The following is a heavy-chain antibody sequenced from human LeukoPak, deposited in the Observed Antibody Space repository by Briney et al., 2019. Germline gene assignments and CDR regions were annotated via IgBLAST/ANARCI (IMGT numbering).Heavy chain of an antibody. CDR2: ISSSSSYI. J-gene: IGHJ5*02. CDR1: GFTFSSYS. CDR3: AREQNYYDSSGYRNWFDH. Sequence: SGGSLRLSCAASGFTFSSYSMNWVRQAPGKGLEWVSSISSSSSYIYYADSVKGRFTISRDNAKNSLYLQMNSLRAEDTAVYYCAREQNYYDSSGYRNWFDHWGQGTLVTVSS. D-gene: IGHD3-22*01. V-gene: IGHV3-21*01.